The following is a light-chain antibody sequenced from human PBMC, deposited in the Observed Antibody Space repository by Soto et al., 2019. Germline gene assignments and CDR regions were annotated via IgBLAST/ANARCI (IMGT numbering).Light chain of an antibody. Sequence: DIQMTQSPSTLSASVGDRVTITCRASQGISNLLAWYQQKPGQVPKLLIYDASTLESGVSSMFSGSGSGTEFALTFSGLQPDDFASYYCQQYNRFSLTFGGGTKVEIK. CDR3: QQYNRFSLT. V-gene: IGKV1-5*01. J-gene: IGKJ4*01. CDR2: DAS. CDR1: QGISNL.